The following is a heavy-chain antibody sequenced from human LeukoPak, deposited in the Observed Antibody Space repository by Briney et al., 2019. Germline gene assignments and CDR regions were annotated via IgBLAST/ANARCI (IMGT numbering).Heavy chain of an antibody. V-gene: IGHV4-59*01. J-gene: IGHJ4*02. Sequence: SETLSLTRTVSGASISTYYWSWVRQPPGKGLEWIGYIYYSGNTNYNPSLKSRVTISVDTSKNQLPLRLNSVTAADTAVYYCARVQGMGGYFLIDFWGQGTLVTVSS. CDR1: GASISTYY. CDR2: IYYSGNT. D-gene: IGHD3-22*01. CDR3: ARVQGMGGYFLIDF.